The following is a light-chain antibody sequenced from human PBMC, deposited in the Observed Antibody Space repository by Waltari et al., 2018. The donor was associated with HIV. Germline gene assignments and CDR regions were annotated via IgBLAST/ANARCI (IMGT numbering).Light chain of an antibody. CDR2: DAS. CDR1: ESVSSH. Sequence: EFVLTQSPAPLPLSPGDSPTLPCRASESVSSHLAWCQQKPGQAPRLLIYDASNRATGIPARFSGSGSGTDFTLTISRLEPEDFAGYYCQQRSNWPRLTFGGGTKVEIK. J-gene: IGKJ4*01. V-gene: IGKV3-11*01. CDR3: QQRSNWPRLT.